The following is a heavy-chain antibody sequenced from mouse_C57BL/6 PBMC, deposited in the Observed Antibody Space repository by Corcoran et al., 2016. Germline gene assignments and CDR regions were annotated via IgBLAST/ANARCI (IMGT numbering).Heavy chain of an antibody. CDR3: ARGDGSSPYYYAMDY. Sequence: QVQLQQSGPELVKPGASVKLSCKASGYTFTSYDINWVKQRPGQGLEWIGWIYPRDGSTKYNEKFKGKATLTVDTSSSTAYMELHSLTSEDSAVYFCARGDGSSPYYYAMDYWGQGTSVTVSS. CDR1: GYTFTSYD. V-gene: IGHV1-85*01. CDR2: IYPRDGST. J-gene: IGHJ4*01. D-gene: IGHD1-1*01.